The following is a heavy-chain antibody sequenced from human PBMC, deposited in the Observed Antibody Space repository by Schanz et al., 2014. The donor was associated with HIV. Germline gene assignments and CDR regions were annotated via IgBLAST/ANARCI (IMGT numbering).Heavy chain of an antibody. D-gene: IGHD1-1*01. J-gene: IGHJ4*02. CDR1: GFTFNTYG. CDR3: ARDRYRNGYFDY. Sequence: QVQLVESGGGVVQPGRSLRLTCAASGFTFNTYGMHWVRQAPGKGLEWVAVIWYDGSNKYYADSVKGRFTISRDNSENTLDLQMTSLRAEDTAVYYCARDRYRNGYFDYWGQGTLVTVSS. V-gene: IGHV3-33*08. CDR2: IWYDGSNK.